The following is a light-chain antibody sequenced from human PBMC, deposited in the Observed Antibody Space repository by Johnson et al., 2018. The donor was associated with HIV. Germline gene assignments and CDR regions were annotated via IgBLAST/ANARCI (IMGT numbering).Light chain of an antibody. V-gene: IGLV1-51*02. CDR1: SSNIGENF. J-gene: IGLJ1*01. CDR3: GTWDSSLYVFV. Sequence: QSVLTQPPSVSAAPGQKVTFSCSGSSSNIGENFVSWYQHLPGTAPKLLIYENNKRPPGIPDRFSGSKSGTSATMAITGLQTGDEADYYCGTWDSSLYVFVFGSGTKVTVL. CDR2: ENN.